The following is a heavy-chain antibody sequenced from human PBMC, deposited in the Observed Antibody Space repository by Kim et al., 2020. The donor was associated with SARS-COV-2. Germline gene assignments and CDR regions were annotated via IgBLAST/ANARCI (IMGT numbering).Heavy chain of an antibody. CDR3: ARTYYDFWSGYSYYFDY. Sequence: LKSRVTISVDTSKNQFSLKLSSVTAADTAVYYCARTYYDFWSGYSYYFDYWGQGTLVTVSS. J-gene: IGHJ4*02. V-gene: IGHV4-59*01. D-gene: IGHD3-3*01.